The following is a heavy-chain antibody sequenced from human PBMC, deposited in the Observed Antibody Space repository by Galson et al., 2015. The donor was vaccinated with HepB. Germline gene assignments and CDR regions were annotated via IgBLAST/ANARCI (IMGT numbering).Heavy chain of an antibody. CDR3: VRENGEGGGDCLDY. D-gene: IGHD2-21*02. Sequence: SLRLSCAASGFIFSSCAMHWVRQAPGKGLEWVAVIWYDGSNKHYADSVRGRFTISRDNSRNTLYLQMNNLRAEDTAVYYCVRENGEGGGDCLDYWGQGTLVTVSS. CDR2: IWYDGSNK. CDR1: GFIFSSCA. J-gene: IGHJ4*02. V-gene: IGHV3-33*01.